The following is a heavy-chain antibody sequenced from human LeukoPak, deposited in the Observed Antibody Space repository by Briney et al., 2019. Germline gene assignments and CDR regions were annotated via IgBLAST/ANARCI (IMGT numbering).Heavy chain of an antibody. J-gene: IGHJ4*02. Sequence: PGGSLRLSCAASGFTFSSYAMSWVRQAPGKGLEWVSAISGSGGSTYYADSVKGRFTISRDNSKNTLYLQINSLRAEDTAVYYCAKDPLNTVMVSPTFDYWGQGTLVTVSS. D-gene: IGHD5-18*01. CDR3: AKDPLNTVMVSPTFDY. V-gene: IGHV3-23*01. CDR2: ISGSGGST. CDR1: GFTFSSYA.